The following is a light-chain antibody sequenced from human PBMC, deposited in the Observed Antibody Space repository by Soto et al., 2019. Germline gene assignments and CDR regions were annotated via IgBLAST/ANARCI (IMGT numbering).Light chain of an antibody. V-gene: IGKV1-5*03. CDR1: QSISSW. CDR2: KTS. J-gene: IGKJ1*01. Sequence: DIQMTQSPSTLSASVGDRVTITCRASQSISSWLAWFQQKPGKAPKLLIYKTSSLESGVPSRFSGSESGTEFTLTISSLQPDDFATYYCQQYNSYLWKFGQGTKVEI. CDR3: QQYNSYLWK.